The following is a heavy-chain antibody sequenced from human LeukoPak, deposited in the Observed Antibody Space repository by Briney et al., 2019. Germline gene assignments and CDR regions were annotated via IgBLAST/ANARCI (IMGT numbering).Heavy chain of an antibody. CDR2: ISNSGNDI. V-gene: IGHV3-48*03. Sequence: GGSLRLSCAASGFIFSNYEINWVRQAPGEGLEWVSYISNSGNDIYYADSVKGRFTISRDNAKNSLYLQLNSLRADDTAVYYCARGAQWVLDYWGQGTLVTVSS. CDR1: GFIFSNYE. CDR3: ARGAQWVLDY. J-gene: IGHJ4*02. D-gene: IGHD1-26*01.